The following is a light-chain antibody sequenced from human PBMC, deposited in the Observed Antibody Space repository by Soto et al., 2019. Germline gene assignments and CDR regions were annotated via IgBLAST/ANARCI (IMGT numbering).Light chain of an antibody. CDR1: SSDVGAYNY. CDR3: SSYASGNTHV. Sequence: QSALTQPRSVSGSPGQSVTISCTGTSSDVGAYNYVSWYQQHPGKAPKLMIYDVSKRPSGVPDRFSGSKSGNTASLTISGLQAEDEADYYCSSYASGNTHVFGSGTKLTVL. J-gene: IGLJ1*01. CDR2: DVS. V-gene: IGLV2-11*01.